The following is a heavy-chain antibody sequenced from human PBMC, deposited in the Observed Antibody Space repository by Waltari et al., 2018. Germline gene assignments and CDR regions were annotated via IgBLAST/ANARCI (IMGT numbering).Heavy chain of an antibody. CDR3: AKDANPYGDYWGGWFDP. V-gene: IGHV3-30*18. Sequence: QVQLVESGGGVVQPGRSLRLSCAASGFTFSSYGMHWVRPPPGQGPEWVAVISYDGSNKYYADSVKGRFTISRDNSKNTLYLQMNSLRAEDTAVYYCAKDANPYGDYWGGWFDPWGQGTLVTVSS. D-gene: IGHD4-17*01. CDR1: GFTFSSYG. J-gene: IGHJ5*02. CDR2: ISYDGSNK.